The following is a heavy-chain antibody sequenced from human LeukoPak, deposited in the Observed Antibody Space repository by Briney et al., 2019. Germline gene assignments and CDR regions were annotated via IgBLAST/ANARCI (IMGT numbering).Heavy chain of an antibody. CDR3: AEETDSAMDY. CDR2: ISWNSGSI. J-gene: IGHJ4*02. V-gene: IGHV3-9*01. Sequence: GRSLRLSCAASGFTFDDYAMHWVRQAPGKGLEWVSGISWNSGSIGYADSVKGRFTISRDNSKNTLYLQMNSLRAEDTAVYYCAEETDSAMDYWGQGTLVTVSS. D-gene: IGHD5-18*01. CDR1: GFTFDDYA.